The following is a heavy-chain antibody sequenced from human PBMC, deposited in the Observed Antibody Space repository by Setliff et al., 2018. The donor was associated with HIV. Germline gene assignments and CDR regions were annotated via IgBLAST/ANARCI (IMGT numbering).Heavy chain of an antibody. CDR1: GYTFTSYG. D-gene: IGHD5-12*01. V-gene: IGHV1-18*01. J-gene: IGHJ4*02. CDR3: ARDNKVAPLDF. Sequence: ASVKVSCKASGYTFTSYGISWVRQAPGQGLEWMGWISAYNGDTNYAQKLQGRVTITTDTSTSTAYMELRSLRSDDTAAYYCARDNKVAPLDFWGQGTLVTVSS. CDR2: ISAYNGDT.